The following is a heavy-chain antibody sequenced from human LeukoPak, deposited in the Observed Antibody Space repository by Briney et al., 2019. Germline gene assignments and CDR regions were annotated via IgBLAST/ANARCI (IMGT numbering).Heavy chain of an antibody. CDR1: GHTSTTYA. CDR3: ARGYCSSTSCYMDV. Sequence: ASVKVSCKASGHTSTTYAIHWVRQAPGQGLERMGWINAGNGNIKYSQKFQGRVTITGDTSASTAYMELSSLRSEDTAVYYCARGYCSSTSCYMDVWGQGTTVTISS. J-gene: IGHJ6*01. D-gene: IGHD2-2*01. CDR2: INAGNGNI. V-gene: IGHV1-3*01.